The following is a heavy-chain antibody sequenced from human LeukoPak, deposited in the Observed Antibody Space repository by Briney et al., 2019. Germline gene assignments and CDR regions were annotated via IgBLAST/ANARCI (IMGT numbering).Heavy chain of an antibody. CDR2: INPSGGST. Sequence: GASVKVSCKASGYTFTSYYMHWVRQAPGQGLEWMGIINPSGGSTSYAQKFQGRVTITADESTSTAYMELSSLRSEDTAVYYCVGIAARLYDYGGQGPLVTVPS. D-gene: IGHD6-6*01. CDR3: VGIAARLYDY. V-gene: IGHV1-46*01. J-gene: IGHJ4*02. CDR1: GYTFTSYY.